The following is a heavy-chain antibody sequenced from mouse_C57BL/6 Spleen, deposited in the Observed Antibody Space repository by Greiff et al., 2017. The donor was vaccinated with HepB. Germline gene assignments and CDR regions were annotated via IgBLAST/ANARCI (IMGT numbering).Heavy chain of an antibody. CDR2: IDPSDSYT. CDR1: GYTFTSYW. J-gene: IGHJ2*01. CDR3: ARESH. V-gene: IGHV1-50*01. Sequence: QVQLQQSGAELVKPGASVKLSCKASGYTFTSYWMQWVKQRPGQGLEWIGEIDPSDSYTNYNQKFKGKATLTVDTSSSTAYMQLSSLTSEDSAVYYCARESHWGQGTTLTVSS.